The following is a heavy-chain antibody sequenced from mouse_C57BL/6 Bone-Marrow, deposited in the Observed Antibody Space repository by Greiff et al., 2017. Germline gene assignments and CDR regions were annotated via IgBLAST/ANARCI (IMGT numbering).Heavy chain of an antibody. CDR3: ARRDDYDGGFAY. Sequence: QVQLQQPGAELVRPGTSVKLSCKASGYTFTSYWMHWVKQRPGQGLEWIGVIDPSDSYTNYNQKFKGKATLTVDTSSSTAYMQLSSLTSEDSAVYYCARRDDYDGGFAYWGQGTLVTVSA. V-gene: IGHV1-59*01. D-gene: IGHD2-4*01. J-gene: IGHJ3*01. CDR1: GYTFTSYW. CDR2: IDPSDSYT.